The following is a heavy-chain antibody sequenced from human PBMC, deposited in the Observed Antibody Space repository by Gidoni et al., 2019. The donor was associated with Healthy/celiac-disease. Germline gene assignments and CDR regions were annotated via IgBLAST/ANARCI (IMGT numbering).Heavy chain of an antibody. Sequence: QLQLQESGPGLVKPSETLSLTCTVSGGSISSSSYYWGWIRQPPGKGLEWIGSIYYSGSTYYNPSLKSRVTISGDTSKNQFSLKLSSVTAADTAVYYCAAYSHRGKPGEGYYYYGMDVWGQGTTVTVSS. V-gene: IGHV4-39*01. CDR2: IYYSGST. J-gene: IGHJ6*02. CDR1: GGSISSSSYY. CDR3: AAYSHRGKPGEGYYYYGMDV. D-gene: IGHD2-15*01.